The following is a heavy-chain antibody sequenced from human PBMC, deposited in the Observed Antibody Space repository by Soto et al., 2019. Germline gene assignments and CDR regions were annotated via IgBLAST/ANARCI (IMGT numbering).Heavy chain of an antibody. D-gene: IGHD6-25*01. CDR2: INPSGGST. CDR3: ARDFPSNLLIAATFRGGYYGMDV. V-gene: IGHV1-46*01. CDR1: GYTFTSYY. J-gene: IGHJ6*02. Sequence: ASVKVSCKASGYTFTSYYMHWVRQAPGQGLERMGIINPSGGSTSYAQKFQGRVTMTRDTSTSTVYMELSSLRSEDTAVYYCARDFPSNLLIAATFRGGYYGMDVWGQGTTVTVSS.